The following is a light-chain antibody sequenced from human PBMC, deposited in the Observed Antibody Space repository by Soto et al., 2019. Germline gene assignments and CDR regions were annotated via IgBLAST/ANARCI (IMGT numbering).Light chain of an antibody. J-gene: IGKJ3*01. CDR2: AAS. CDR3: QKYIGFT. CDR1: QGISNY. Sequence: DIQMTQSPSSLSASVGDRVTITCRASQGISNYLAWYQQKPGKVPKLLIYAASTLQSGVPSRFSGSGSGTDFTLTINSLQPEDVATYDCQKYIGFTFGPGTKVDIK. V-gene: IGKV1-27*01.